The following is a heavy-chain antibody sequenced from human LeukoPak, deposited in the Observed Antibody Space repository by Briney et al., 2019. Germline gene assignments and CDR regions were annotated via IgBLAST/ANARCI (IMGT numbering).Heavy chain of an antibody. CDR1: GFTFSAYA. Sequence: GGSLRLSCAASGFTFSAYAMTWVRQAPGKGLEWVSIIRGNGGGTYYADSVKGRFIIFRDNSENTLYLQMNSLRVDDTAVYYCARVGQYYDFWSGFDFWGQGALVIVSS. J-gene: IGHJ4*02. CDR2: IRGNGGGT. CDR3: ARVGQYYDFWSGFDF. D-gene: IGHD3-3*01. V-gene: IGHV3-23*01.